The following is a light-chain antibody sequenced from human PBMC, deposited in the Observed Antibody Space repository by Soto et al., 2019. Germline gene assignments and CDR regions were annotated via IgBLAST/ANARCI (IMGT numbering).Light chain of an antibody. Sequence: NFMLTQPHSVSESPGKTVTISCTRSSGNIASNYVQWYQLRPGSAPTTVIYEDNQRPSGVPDRFSGSIDISSNSASLIISGLRTEDEAEYYCQCYDSPNHVIFGGGTKVTVL. J-gene: IGLJ2*01. CDR2: EDN. CDR3: QCYDSPNHVI. V-gene: IGLV6-57*04. CDR1: SGNIASNY.